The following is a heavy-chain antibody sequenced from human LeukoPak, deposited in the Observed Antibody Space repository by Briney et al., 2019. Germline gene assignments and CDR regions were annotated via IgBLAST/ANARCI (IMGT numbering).Heavy chain of an antibody. V-gene: IGHV3-11*03. CDR2: ISSSSSYT. CDR1: GFTFNDYY. Sequence: GGSLRLSCAASGFTFNDYYMSWIRQAPGKGLEWVSYISSSSSYTNYADSVKGRFTISRDNAKNSLYLQMNSLRAEDTAVYYCARIRGASGWYYFDYWGQGTLVTVSS. CDR3: ARIRGASGWYYFDY. J-gene: IGHJ4*02. D-gene: IGHD6-19*01.